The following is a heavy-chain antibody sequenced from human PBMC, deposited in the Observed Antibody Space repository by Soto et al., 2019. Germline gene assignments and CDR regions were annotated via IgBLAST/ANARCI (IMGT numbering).Heavy chain of an antibody. CDR2: ISTYNGNT. Sequence: QVQLVQSGAEVKKPGASVKVSCKASGYTFTSYDISWVRHAPGQGLEWMGWISTYNGNTNYAQKLQGRVTMTTDTSTSTAYMELRSLRSDDTAVYYCARASSSWYGHYYYYYGMDVWGQGTTVTVSS. D-gene: IGHD6-13*01. CDR1: GYTFTSYD. J-gene: IGHJ6*02. V-gene: IGHV1-18*01. CDR3: ARASSSWYGHYYYYYGMDV.